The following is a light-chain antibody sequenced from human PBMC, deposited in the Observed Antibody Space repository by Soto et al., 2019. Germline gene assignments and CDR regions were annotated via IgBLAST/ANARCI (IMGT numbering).Light chain of an antibody. Sequence: EIVMTQSPATLSVSPGERATLSCRASQSVSSNLAWYQQKPGQAPRLLIYGASTRAPGIPARFSGSGSGTEFPLTIGSLQSEDFAVYYCQQYINWWTFGQGTKVEIK. CDR2: GAS. CDR3: QQYINWWT. V-gene: IGKV3-15*01. J-gene: IGKJ1*01. CDR1: QSVSSN.